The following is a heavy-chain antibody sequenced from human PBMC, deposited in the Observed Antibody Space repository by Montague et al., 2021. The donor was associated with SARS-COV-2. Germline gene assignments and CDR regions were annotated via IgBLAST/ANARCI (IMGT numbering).Heavy chain of an antibody. D-gene: IGHD3-10*01. Sequence: SETLSLTCSVSGGRISRSNSCGTWMRQSPKKRQERIGEVGHSGRTNYNPSLKSRVTISVDTSKNQFSLKLSSVTAADTAVYYCACGEITTRGLIYYYGMDVWGQGTTVTVSS. J-gene: IGHJ6*02. CDR3: ACGEITTRGLIYYYGMDV. V-gene: IGHV4-39*07. CDR1: GGRISRSNSC. CDR2: VGHSGRT.